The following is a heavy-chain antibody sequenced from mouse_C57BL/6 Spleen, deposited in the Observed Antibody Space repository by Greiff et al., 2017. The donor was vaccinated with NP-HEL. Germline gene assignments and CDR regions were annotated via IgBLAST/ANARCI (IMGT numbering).Heavy chain of an antibody. D-gene: IGHD2-4*01. CDR2: IYPGDGDT. Sequence: QVQLQQSGAELVKPGASVKISCKASGYAFSSYWMNWVKQRPGKGLEWIGQIYPGDGDTNYNGKFKGKATLTADKSSSTAYMQLSSLTSEDSAVYVCARSGDYDVDYYAMDYWGQGTSVTVSS. J-gene: IGHJ4*01. V-gene: IGHV1-80*01. CDR3: ARSGDYDVDYYAMDY. CDR1: GYAFSSYW.